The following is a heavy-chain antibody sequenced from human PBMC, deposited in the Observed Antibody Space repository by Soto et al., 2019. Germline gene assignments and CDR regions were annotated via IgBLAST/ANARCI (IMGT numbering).Heavy chain of an antibody. CDR3: ARGATIFGVAAYSYYEMEV. J-gene: IGHJ6*02. V-gene: IGHV1-69*01. Sequence: QVQLVQSGAEVKKPGSSVKVSCRASGGTFSNYAISWVRQAPGQGLEWMGGIVPAFGTPNYAQNLQGRITITADDCTTTVYMGLSSLRSEDTAVYYCARGATIFGVAAYSYYEMEVWGQGTTVNFSS. CDR1: GGTFSNYA. CDR2: IVPAFGTP. D-gene: IGHD3-3*01.